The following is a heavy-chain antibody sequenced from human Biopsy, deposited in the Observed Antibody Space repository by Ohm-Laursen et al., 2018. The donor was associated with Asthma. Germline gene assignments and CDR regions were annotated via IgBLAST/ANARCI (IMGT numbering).Heavy chain of an antibody. J-gene: IGHJ4*02. V-gene: IGHV3-30*18. Sequence: SLRLSCAASGFVFRSHAMHWVLQAPGKGLEWVAVVSYDGGVAHYADSMKGRFTISRDNAKSTLYLQMNRLRTDDTAVYYCAKRRGYSDLTDFDHWGQGTLVTVSS. CDR2: VSYDGGVA. CDR3: AKRRGYSDLTDFDH. D-gene: IGHD3-3*01. CDR1: GFVFRSHA.